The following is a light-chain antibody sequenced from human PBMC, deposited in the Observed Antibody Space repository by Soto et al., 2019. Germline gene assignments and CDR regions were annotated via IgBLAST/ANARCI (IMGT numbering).Light chain of an antibody. CDR3: SSYAGSNNL. Sequence: QSALTQPPSASGSPGQSVTISCTGTSSDVGGYNYVSWYQQHPGKAPKLMIYEVSKRPSGVPDRFSGSKSGNTASLTVSGLQAEDEAVYYCSSYAGSNNLFGGGTKLTVL. V-gene: IGLV2-8*01. J-gene: IGLJ2*01. CDR1: SSDVGGYNY. CDR2: EVS.